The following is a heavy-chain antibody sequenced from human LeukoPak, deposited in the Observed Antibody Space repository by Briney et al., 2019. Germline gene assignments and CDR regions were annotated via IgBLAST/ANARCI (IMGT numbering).Heavy chain of an antibody. CDR1: GGSISSYY. D-gene: IGHD4-17*01. CDR2: IYYSGST. V-gene: IGHV4-59*01. J-gene: IGHJ5*02. CDR3: ARHKDTVTKDNWFDP. Sequence: SETLSLTCTVSGGSISSYYWSWIRQPPGKGLEWIGYIYYSGSTNYNPSLRSRVTISVDTSKNQFSLKLSSVTAADTAVYYCARHKDTVTKDNWFDPWGQGTLVTVSS.